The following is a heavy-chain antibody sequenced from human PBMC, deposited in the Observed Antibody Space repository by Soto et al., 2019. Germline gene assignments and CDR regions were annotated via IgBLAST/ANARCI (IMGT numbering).Heavy chain of an antibody. CDR2: ISPYNGNT. Sequence: QVHLVQSGAEVKKPGASVKVSCKASGYTFTSYGISWVRQAPGQGLEWMGWISPYNGNTNYAQKLQGRVTMTTDTSTSTDYMELRSLRSDDTAVYYCARMREGYNWFDPWGQGTRVTVSS. CDR1: GYTFTSYG. V-gene: IGHV1-18*01. J-gene: IGHJ5*02. CDR3: ARMREGYNWFDP.